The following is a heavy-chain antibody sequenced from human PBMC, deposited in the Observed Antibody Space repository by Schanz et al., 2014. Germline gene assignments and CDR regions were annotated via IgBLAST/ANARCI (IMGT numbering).Heavy chain of an antibody. V-gene: IGHV3-11*06. Sequence: QVQLVDSGGGLVKPGGSLRLSCAASGFTFSDYYMTWIRQAPGKGLEWVSRTSHDGSFTTFADSVKGRFTISRDNAKNALYLQMNSLRAEDTAVYYCVRDTDYHFDYWGQGTLVTVSS. D-gene: IGHD4-17*01. CDR2: TSHDGSFT. J-gene: IGHJ4*02. CDR3: VRDTDYHFDY. CDR1: GFTFSDYY.